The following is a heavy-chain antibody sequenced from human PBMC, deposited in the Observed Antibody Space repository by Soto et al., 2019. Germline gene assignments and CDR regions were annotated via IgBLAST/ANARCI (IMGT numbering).Heavy chain of an antibody. J-gene: IGHJ5*02. CDR3: ARGRYDGSGSFNWFDP. D-gene: IGHD3-10*01. V-gene: IGHV4-34*01. CDR1: GGSFSGYY. CDR2: INHSGST. Sequence: PSETLSLTCAVYGGSFSGYYWSWIRQPPGKGLEWIGEINHSGSTNYNPSLKSRVTISVDTSKNQFSLKLSSVTAADTAVYYCARGRYDGSGSFNWFDPWGQGTLVTVSS.